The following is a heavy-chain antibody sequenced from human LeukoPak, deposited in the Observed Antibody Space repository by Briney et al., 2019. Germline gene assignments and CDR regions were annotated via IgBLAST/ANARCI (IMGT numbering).Heavy chain of an antibody. J-gene: IGHJ4*02. CDR2: IIPIFGTA. CDR3: ASSQYSSGWSTSLAFDY. CDR1: GGTFSNYA. Sequence: SVKVSCKASGGTFSNYAISWVRQAPGQGLEWMGRIIPIFGTANYAQKFQGRVTITTDESTSTAYMELSSLRSEDTAVYYCASSQYSSGWSTSLAFDYWGQGTLVTVSS. D-gene: IGHD6-19*01. V-gene: IGHV1-69*05.